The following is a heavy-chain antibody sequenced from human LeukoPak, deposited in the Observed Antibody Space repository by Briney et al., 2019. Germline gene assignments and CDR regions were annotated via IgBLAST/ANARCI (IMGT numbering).Heavy chain of an antibody. Sequence: GESLKISCKGSGYSYTNNWISWVRQMPGKGLEWMGKIDPSDSYTNYSPSFQGQVTISSDKSISTAYLQWSSLKASDTAMYYCARVRNGGNSHDASDIWGQGTVVTVSS. CDR1: GYSYTNNW. V-gene: IGHV5-10-1*01. CDR2: IDPSDSYT. D-gene: IGHD4-23*01. CDR3: ARVRNGGNSHDASDI. J-gene: IGHJ3*02.